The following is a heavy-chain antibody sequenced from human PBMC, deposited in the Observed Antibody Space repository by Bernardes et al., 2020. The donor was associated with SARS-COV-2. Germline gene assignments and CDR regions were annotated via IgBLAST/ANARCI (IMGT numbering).Heavy chain of an antibody. V-gene: IGHV1-18*01. CDR1: GYTFSTYV. CDR3: ARRTNTVTGSDY. CDR2: ISVYNGTT. D-gene: IGHD3-9*01. Sequence: ASVKVYCKASGYTFSTYVISWVRQAPGQGLEWMGWISVYNGTTNYAQKLQGRVTMTTDTSTSTAYMELRSLRSDDTAVYYCARRTNTVTGSDYWGQGTLVTGSS. J-gene: IGHJ4*02.